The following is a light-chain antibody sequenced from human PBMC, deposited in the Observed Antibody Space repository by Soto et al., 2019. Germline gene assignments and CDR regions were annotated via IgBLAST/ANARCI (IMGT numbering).Light chain of an antibody. CDR2: GAF. V-gene: IGKV3-15*01. J-gene: IGKJ1*01. CDR3: QQYNKWLTWT. CDR1: QNINSN. Sequence: EIVMTQSPATLSVSPGERATLSCRASQNINSNLAWYQQKPGQSPRLLIYGAFTKATGVPDRFTGNGSGTKFTLTISSLQSEDFAVYYCQQYNKWLTWTFGQGTKVDIK.